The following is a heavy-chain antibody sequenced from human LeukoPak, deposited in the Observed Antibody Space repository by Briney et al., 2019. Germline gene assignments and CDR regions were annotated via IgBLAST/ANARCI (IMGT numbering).Heavy chain of an antibody. CDR2: ISAYNGNT. V-gene: IGHV1-18*01. CDR3: ARGPPLMITFGGVIGPHYYYGMDV. D-gene: IGHD3-16*02. Sequence: GASVKVSCKASGYTFTSYGISWVRQAPGQGLEWMGWISAYNGNTNYAQKLQGRVTMTTDTSTSTAYMELRSLRSDDTAVYYCARGPPLMITFGGVIGPHYYYGMDVWGQGTTVTVSS. CDR1: GYTFTSYG. J-gene: IGHJ6*02.